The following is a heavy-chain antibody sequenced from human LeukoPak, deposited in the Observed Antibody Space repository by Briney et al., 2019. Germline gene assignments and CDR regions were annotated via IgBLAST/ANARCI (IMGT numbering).Heavy chain of an antibody. CDR1: GYSFTSYW. J-gene: IGHJ3*02. CDR3: ARRITIFGVAHAFDI. CDR2: IYPGDSDT. Sequence: GESLKISFKGSGYSFTSYWIGWVRPMPGKGLEWMGIIYPGDSDTRYSPSFQDHDTISADKSISTAYLQWSSLKASDTAMYYCARRITIFGVAHAFDIWGQGTMVTVSS. V-gene: IGHV5-51*01. D-gene: IGHD3-3*01.